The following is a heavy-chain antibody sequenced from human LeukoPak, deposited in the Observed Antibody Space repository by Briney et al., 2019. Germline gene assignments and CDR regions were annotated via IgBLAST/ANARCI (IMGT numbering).Heavy chain of an antibody. CDR1: GFTFSSYS. CDR3: ARDVRNYDILTGYYPDWYFDL. CDR2: ITSSSRTI. V-gene: IGHV3-48*02. J-gene: IGHJ2*01. D-gene: IGHD3-9*01. Sequence: GGSLRLSCAASGFTFSSYSMNWVRQAPGKGLEWVSYITSSSRTIYYADSVKGRFTISRDNAKNSLYLQMNSLRDEDTAVYYCARDVRNYDILTGYYPDWYFDLWGRGTLVTVFS.